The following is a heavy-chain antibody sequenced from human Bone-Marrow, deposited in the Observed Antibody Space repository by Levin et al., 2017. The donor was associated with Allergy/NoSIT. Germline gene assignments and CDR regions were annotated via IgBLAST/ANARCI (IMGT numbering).Heavy chain of an antibody. CDR1: GFSISSGYF. V-gene: IGHV4-38-2*02. CDR3: ARDQERKTIFGVVIVSSVGFDS. CDR2: MYQSGST. D-gene: IGHD3-3*01. Sequence: MASETLSLTCAVSGFSISSGYFWGWIRQPPGKGLEWIGSMYQSGSTFYNPSLKSRVTISVDTSKNQFSLKMISVTAADTAVYYCARDQERKTIFGVVIVSSVGFDSWGQGTLVTVSS. J-gene: IGHJ5*01.